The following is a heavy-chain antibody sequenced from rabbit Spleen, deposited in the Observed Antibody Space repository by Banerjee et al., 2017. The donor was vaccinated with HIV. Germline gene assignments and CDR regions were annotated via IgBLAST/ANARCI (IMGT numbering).Heavy chain of an antibody. D-gene: IGHD1-1*01. CDR3: ARDSSSSFSSYGMDL. V-gene: IGHV1S40*01. CDR1: GISFGFSDY. CDR2: IDVGSSDFT. Sequence: QSLEESGGGLVQPEGSLTLTCTASGISFGFSDYMCWVRQAPGKGLEWIACIDVGSSDFTYHASWAKGRFTISKTSSTTVTLQMTSLTAADTATYFCARDSSSSFSSYGMDLWGPGHPRHRL. J-gene: IGHJ6*01.